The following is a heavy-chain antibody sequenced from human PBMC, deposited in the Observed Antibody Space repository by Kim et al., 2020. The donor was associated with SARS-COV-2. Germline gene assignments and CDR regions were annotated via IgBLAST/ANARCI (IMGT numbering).Heavy chain of an antibody. CDR1: GFTFSSYG. CDR2: ISYDGSNK. CDR3: AKEFSRPYYYDSINDYFDY. D-gene: IGHD3-22*01. V-gene: IGHV3-30*18. Sequence: GGSLRLSCAASGFTFSSYGMHWVRQAPGKGLEWVAVISYDGSNKYYADSVKGRFTISRDNSKNTLYLQMNSLRAEDTAVYYCAKEFSRPYYYDSINDYFDYWGQGTLVTVSS. J-gene: IGHJ4*02.